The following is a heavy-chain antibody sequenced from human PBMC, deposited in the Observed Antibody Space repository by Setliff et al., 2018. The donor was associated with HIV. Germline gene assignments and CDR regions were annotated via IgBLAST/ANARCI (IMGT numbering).Heavy chain of an antibody. CDR2: TNHSGST. D-gene: IGHD3-10*01. J-gene: IGHJ4*02. CDR3: ATKPMIRGKPFDN. CDR1: GGSFSGYY. Sequence: SETLSLTCAVYGGSFSGYYWSWIRQPPGKGLEWIGETNHSGSTNYNPSLKSRVTILVDTSKNQFYLKLSSVTAADTAVYYCATKPMIRGKPFDNWGQGTLVTAPQ. V-gene: IGHV4-34*01.